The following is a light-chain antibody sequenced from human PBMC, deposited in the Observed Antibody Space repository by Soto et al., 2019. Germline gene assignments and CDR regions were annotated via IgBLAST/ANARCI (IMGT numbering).Light chain of an antibody. Sequence: EIAMTQSQPTLSVSPGERATLSCRASQSVNSNLAWYQQKPGQAPRLLIYGASTRATGIPARFSGSGSGTEFTVTISSLQSEDFAVYYCQQYNNWPLTFGGGTKVEIK. J-gene: IGKJ4*01. CDR3: QQYNNWPLT. V-gene: IGKV3-15*01. CDR1: QSVNSN. CDR2: GAS.